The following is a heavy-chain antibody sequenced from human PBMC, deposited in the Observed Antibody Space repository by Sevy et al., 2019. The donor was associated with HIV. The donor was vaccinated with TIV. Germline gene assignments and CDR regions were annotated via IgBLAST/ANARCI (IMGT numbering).Heavy chain of an antibody. CDR1: GFTFSSYW. Sequence: GGSLRLSCAASGFTFSSYWMHWVRQAPGKGLVWVSSINSDGSSTSYADSVKGRFTMSRDNAKNTLYLQMNSLRAEDTAVYYCARKSIAAAGTGAFDIWGQGTMVTVSS. J-gene: IGHJ3*02. D-gene: IGHD6-13*01. CDR3: ARKSIAAAGTGAFDI. V-gene: IGHV3-74*01. CDR2: INSDGSST.